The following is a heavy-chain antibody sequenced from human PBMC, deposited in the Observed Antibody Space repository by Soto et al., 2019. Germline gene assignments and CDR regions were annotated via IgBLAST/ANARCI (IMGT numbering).Heavy chain of an antibody. CDR1: GFTFSSYW. V-gene: IGHV3-7*01. CDR3: AREDLGLYYDFWSGYSKDAFDI. J-gene: IGHJ3*02. D-gene: IGHD3-3*01. Sequence: PGGSLRLSCAASGFTFSSYWMSWVRQAPGKGLEGVAYIKQDGSEKYYVDSVKGRFTISRDNAKNSLYLQMNSLRAEDTAVYYCAREDLGLYYDFWSGYSKDAFDIWGQGTMVTVSS. CDR2: IKQDGSEK.